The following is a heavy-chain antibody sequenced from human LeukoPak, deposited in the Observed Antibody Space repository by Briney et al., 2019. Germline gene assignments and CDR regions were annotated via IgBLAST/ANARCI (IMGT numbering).Heavy chain of an antibody. D-gene: IGHD2-21*01. CDR3: VRSHIVGILGAFDI. CDR2: IYSGGST. J-gene: IGHJ3*02. CDR1: GFTVSSNY. Sequence: GGSLRLSCAASGFTVSSNYMSWVRQAPGKGLEWVSVIYSGGSTYYADSVKGRFTISRDNSKNTLYLQMNSLRAEDTAVYYCVRSHIVGILGAFDIWGQGTMVTVSS. V-gene: IGHV3-53*01.